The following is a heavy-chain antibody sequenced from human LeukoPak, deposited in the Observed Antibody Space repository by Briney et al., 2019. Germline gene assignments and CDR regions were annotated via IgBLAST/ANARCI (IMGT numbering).Heavy chain of an antibody. Sequence: ASVMVSCKATGDSFTSYCMDRVRQAPGQGLEWMGISNPSGGSTSYAQKFQGRVTMTRDTSTSTVYMELSILRSEDTAVYYCARDHRVVTPLRPYYYDSSGYYPDYWGQGTLVTVSS. CDR2: SNPSGGST. V-gene: IGHV1-46*01. J-gene: IGHJ4*02. CDR3: ARDHRVVTPLRPYYYDSSGYYPDY. D-gene: IGHD3-22*01. CDR1: GDSFTSYC.